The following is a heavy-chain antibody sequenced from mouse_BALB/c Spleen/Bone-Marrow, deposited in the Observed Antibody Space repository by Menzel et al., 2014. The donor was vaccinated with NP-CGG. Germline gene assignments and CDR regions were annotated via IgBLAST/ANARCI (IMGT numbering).Heavy chain of an antibody. D-gene: IGHD1-1*01. J-gene: IGHJ4*01. V-gene: IGHV5-9-3*01. CDR2: ISSGGSYT. Sequence: EVKLVESGGGLVKPRGSLKLSCAASGFTFSSFAMSWVRQTPEKRLEWVATISSGGSYTYYPDSVKGRFTISRDNAKNTLYRQMSSLRSEDTAMYYCARHSGSTSYYYTMDYWGQGTSVTVSS. CDR3: ARHSGSTSYYYTMDY. CDR1: GFTFSSFA.